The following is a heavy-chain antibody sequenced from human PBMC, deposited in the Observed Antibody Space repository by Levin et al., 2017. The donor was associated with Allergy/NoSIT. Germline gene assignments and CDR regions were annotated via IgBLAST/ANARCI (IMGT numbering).Heavy chain of an antibody. Sequence: GESLKISCAASGFTFSSYAMHWVRQAPGKGLEWVAVISYDGSNKYYADSVKGRFTISRDNSKNTLYLQMNSLRAEDTAVYYCARGGVDTAMVEAFDIWGQGTMVTVSS. CDR3: ARGGVDTAMVEAFDI. D-gene: IGHD5-18*01. CDR1: GFTFSSYA. J-gene: IGHJ3*02. CDR2: ISYDGSNK. V-gene: IGHV3-30-3*01.